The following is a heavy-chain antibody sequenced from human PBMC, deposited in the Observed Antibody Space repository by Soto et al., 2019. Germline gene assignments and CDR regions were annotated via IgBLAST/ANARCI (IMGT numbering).Heavy chain of an antibody. V-gene: IGHV4-31*03. D-gene: IGHD2-2*01. J-gene: IGHJ6*04. CDR2: IYYSGRT. Sequence: PSETPSLTCTVSGGSISSGGYYWSWIRQHPGKGLEWIGYIYYSGRTYYNPSLKSRVTISVDTSKNQFSLKLSSVTAADAAVYYCARGMLALYQLLLFTPLGGMDVRGKGTRVPVS. CDR1: GGSISSGGYY. CDR3: ARGMLALYQLLLFTPLGGMDV.